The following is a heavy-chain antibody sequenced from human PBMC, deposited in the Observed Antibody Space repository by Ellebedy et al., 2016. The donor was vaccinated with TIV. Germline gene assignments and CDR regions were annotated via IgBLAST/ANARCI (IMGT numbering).Heavy chain of an antibody. Sequence: SETLSLTCTVSGGSISSINYYWGWIRQPPGKGLEWIGNIYYSGITFYNPSLKSRVTISVDTSKNLFSLKLTSVTAADTAVYYCAREPYYDTLTGESRGDDFWGQGTLVTVSS. D-gene: IGHD3-9*01. CDR1: GGSISSINYY. CDR2: IYYSGIT. V-gene: IGHV4-39*07. J-gene: IGHJ4*02. CDR3: AREPYYDTLTGESRGDDF.